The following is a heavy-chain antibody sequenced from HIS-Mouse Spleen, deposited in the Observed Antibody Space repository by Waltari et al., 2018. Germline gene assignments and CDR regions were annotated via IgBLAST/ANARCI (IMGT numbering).Heavy chain of an antibody. CDR2: INHSGST. Sequence: QVQLQQWGAGLWKPSETLSLTCASYGGSFSGYYWSWIRQPPGKGLEWIGEINHSGSTNYNPSLKSRVTISVDTSKNQFSLKLSSVTAADTAVYYCARAPPLPGYWGQGTLVTVSS. V-gene: IGHV4-34*01. CDR3: ARAPPLPGY. J-gene: IGHJ4*02. CDR1: GGSFSGYY.